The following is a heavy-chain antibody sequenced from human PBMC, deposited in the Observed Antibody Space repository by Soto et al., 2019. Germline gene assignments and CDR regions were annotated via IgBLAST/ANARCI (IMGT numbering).Heavy chain of an antibody. D-gene: IGHD6-13*01. CDR2: ISYDGSNK. CDR1: GFTFSSYG. Sequence: LRLSCAASGFTFSSYGMHWVRQAPVKGLEWVAVISYDGSNKYYADSVKGRFTISRDNSKNTLYLQMNSLRAEDTAVYYCAKLSSSSWPFDYWGQGTLVTVSS. V-gene: IGHV3-30*18. CDR3: AKLSSSSWPFDY. J-gene: IGHJ4*02.